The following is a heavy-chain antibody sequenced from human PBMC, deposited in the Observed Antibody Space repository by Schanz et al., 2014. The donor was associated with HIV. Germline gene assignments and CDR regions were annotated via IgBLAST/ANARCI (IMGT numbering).Heavy chain of an antibody. CDR3: AREKTTLNWFDP. CDR2: ISPYTGYT. Sequence: QVQLVQSGAGVKKPGASVRVSCKASGYTFSSNDINWVRQAPGQGLEWMGLISPYTGYTNYAQKCQGRVTMTTDTSTSTAYMDLRSLRSDDTAVYYCAREKTTLNWFDPWGQGTLVTVSS. V-gene: IGHV1-18*01. CDR1: GYTFSSND. J-gene: IGHJ5*02.